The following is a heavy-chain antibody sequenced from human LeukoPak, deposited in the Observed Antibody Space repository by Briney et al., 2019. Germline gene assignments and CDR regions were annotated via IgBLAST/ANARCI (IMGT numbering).Heavy chain of an antibody. D-gene: IGHD6-19*01. V-gene: IGHV1-18*01. CDR3: ARVGEYSSGWTLNWFDP. Sequence: ASVKVSCKASGYTFTSYGISWVRQAPGQGLEWMGWISAYNGNTNYAQKLQGRVTMTTDTSTSTAYMELRSLRSDDTAVYYCARVGEYSSGWTLNWFDPWGQGTLVTVSS. CDR1: GYTFTSYG. CDR2: ISAYNGNT. J-gene: IGHJ5*02.